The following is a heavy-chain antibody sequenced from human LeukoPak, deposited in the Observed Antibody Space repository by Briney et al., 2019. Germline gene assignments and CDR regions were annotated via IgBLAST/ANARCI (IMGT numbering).Heavy chain of an antibody. CDR3: SRAADIVVVVAATLDY. J-gene: IGHJ4*02. CDR2: INPSGGST. CDR1: GYTLTSYY. Sequence: GASVKVSCKASGYTLTSYYMHWVRQAPGQGLEWMGIINPSGGSTSYAQKFRGRDTMTRDTSTITVYMVLSSLRSEDTAVYYCSRAADIVVVVAATLDYWGQGTLVTVSS. D-gene: IGHD2-15*01. V-gene: IGHV1-46*01.